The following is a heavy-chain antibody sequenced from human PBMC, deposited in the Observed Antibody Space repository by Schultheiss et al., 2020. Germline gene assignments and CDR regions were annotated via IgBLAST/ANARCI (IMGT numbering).Heavy chain of an antibody. D-gene: IGHD1-1*01. Sequence: SQPLSLTCAVSGGSISSGGYSWSWIRQPPGKGLEWIGYIYHSGSTYYNPSLKSRVTISVDRSKNQFSLKLSSVTAADTAVYYCARGGRRLQPFVYWGQGTLVTGSS. V-gene: IGHV4-30-2*01. CDR2: IYHSGST. CDR1: GGSISSGGYS. J-gene: IGHJ4*02. CDR3: ARGGRRLQPFVY.